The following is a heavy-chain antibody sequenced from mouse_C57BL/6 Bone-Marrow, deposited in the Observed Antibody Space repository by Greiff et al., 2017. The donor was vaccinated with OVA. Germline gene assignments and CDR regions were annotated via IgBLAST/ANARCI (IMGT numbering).Heavy chain of an antibody. J-gene: IGHJ3*01. CDR2: INPSSGYT. CDR1: GYTFTSYT. D-gene: IGHD4-1*01. V-gene: IGHV1-4*01. CDR3: AIVLTVPWFAY. Sequence: QVQLQQSGAELARPGASVKMSCKASGYTFTSYTMHWVKQRPGQGLEWIGYINPSSGYTKYNQKFKDKATLTADKSSSTAYMQLSSLTSEDSAVYYCAIVLTVPWFAYWGQGTLVTVSA.